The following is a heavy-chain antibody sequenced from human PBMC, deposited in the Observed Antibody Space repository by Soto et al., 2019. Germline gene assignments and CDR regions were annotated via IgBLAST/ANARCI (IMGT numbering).Heavy chain of an antibody. V-gene: IGHV1-69*08. CDR2: IIPILGIA. CDR1: GGTFSSYT. Sequence: QVQLVQSGAEVKKPGSSVKVSCKASGGTFSSYTISWVRQAPGQGLEWMGRIIPILGIANYAQKFQGRVTITADKSTSTAYMELSSLRSEDTAVYYCARDGGSGSDKDYYCYYMDVWGKGTTVTVSS. J-gene: IGHJ6*03. D-gene: IGHD3-10*01. CDR3: ARDGGSGSDKDYYCYYMDV.